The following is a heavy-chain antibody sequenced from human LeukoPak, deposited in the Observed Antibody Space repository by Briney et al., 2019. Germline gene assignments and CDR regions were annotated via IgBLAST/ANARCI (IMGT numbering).Heavy chain of an antibody. CDR1: GDSVSSNSAA. CDR2: TYYRSKWYN. Sequence: SQTLSLTCAISGDSVSSNSAAWNWIRQSPSRGLEWLGRTYYRSKWYNDYAISMKSRITINPDTSKNQFSLKLSSVTAADTAVYYCARGRVGYRSLWDYWGQGTLVTVSS. V-gene: IGHV6-1*01. J-gene: IGHJ4*02. D-gene: IGHD5-18*01. CDR3: ARGRVGYRSLWDY.